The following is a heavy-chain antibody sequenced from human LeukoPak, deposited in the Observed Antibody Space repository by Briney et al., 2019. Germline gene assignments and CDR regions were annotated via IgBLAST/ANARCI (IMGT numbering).Heavy chain of an antibody. Sequence: SETLSLTCTVSGGSISSSSYYWCWIRQPPGKGLEWIGSIYYSGSTYYNPSLKSRVTISVDTSKNQFSLKLSSVTAADTAVYYCARPNYYDSSGLWFFDYWGQGTLVTVS. J-gene: IGHJ4*02. D-gene: IGHD3-22*01. CDR3: ARPNYYDSSGLWFFDY. CDR2: IYYSGST. V-gene: IGHV4-39*01. CDR1: GGSISSSSYY.